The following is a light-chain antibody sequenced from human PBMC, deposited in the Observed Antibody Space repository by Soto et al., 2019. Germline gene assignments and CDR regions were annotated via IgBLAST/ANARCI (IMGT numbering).Light chain of an antibody. CDR2: RVS. V-gene: IGKV3-20*01. J-gene: IGKJ4*01. Sequence: EIVLPQSPGTLSLSPGERATLSCRASQTITTLAWYQRKPGQAPRLLIYRVSSRATGVPDRFSGSGSGTDYTFTISRLEPEDCPEYYCQQDRNLPLTLGGGTKVDIK. CDR1: QTITT. CDR3: QQDRNLPLT.